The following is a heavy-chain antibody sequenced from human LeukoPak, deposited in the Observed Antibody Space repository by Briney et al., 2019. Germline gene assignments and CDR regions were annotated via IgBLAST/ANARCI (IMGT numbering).Heavy chain of an antibody. J-gene: IGHJ5*02. CDR2: ISYSGST. D-gene: IGHD6-19*01. V-gene: IGHV4-39*01. CDR1: GGSISSSSYY. CDR3: ARHDRYNSGWNNWFDP. Sequence: PSETLSLTCTVSGGSISSSSYYWGWIRQPPGKGLECIGSISYSGSTYYNPSLKSRVTISVDTSKNQFSLKLSSVTAADTAVYYCARHDRYNSGWNNWFDPWGQGTLVTVSS.